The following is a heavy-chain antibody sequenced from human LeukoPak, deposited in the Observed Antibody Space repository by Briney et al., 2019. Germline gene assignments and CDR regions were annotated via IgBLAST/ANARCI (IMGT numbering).Heavy chain of an antibody. CDR3: AKSVGGWYDYFDY. V-gene: IGHV3-30*18. CDR1: GFTFSHYA. D-gene: IGHD6-19*01. Sequence: GGSLRLSCAASGFTFSHYAMHWVRQAPGEGLQWVAFISYSGNNYYYADSVKGRFIISRDDSKNTLYVEMNSLRAEDTAVYYCAKSVGGWYDYFDYWGQGTLVTVSS. J-gene: IGHJ4*02. CDR2: ISYSGNNY.